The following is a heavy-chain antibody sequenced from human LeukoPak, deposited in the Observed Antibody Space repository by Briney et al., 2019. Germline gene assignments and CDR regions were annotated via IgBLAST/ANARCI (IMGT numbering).Heavy chain of an antibody. V-gene: IGHV4-59*11. D-gene: IGHD7-27*01. CDR1: GGPIKSHY. Sequence: SETLSLTCNVSVSGGPIKSHYWSWIRQSPGKRLEWIGCVHFTGSADYSPSFRSRVTISIDSPKSLFSLRLYSATAADTAVYYCARESLTGDYFDYWGRGTLVTVSS. CDR3: ARESLTGDYFDY. CDR2: VHFTGSA. J-gene: IGHJ4*02.